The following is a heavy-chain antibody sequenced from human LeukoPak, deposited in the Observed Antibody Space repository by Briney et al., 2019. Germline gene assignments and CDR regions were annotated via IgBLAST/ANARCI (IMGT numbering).Heavy chain of an antibody. CDR1: GFTFSDYY. CDR3: AREPTYTNSWYTTCDY. D-gene: IGHD6-19*01. J-gene: IGHJ4*02. V-gene: IGHV3-11*04. CDR2: ITGSSSTV. Sequence: GGSLRLSCAASGFTFSDYYMSWIRQAPGKGLEWISYITGSSSTVYYADSVKGRFTISRDNAKSSLYLQMSSLRAEDTAVYYCAREPTYTNSWYTTCDYWGQGTLVTVSS.